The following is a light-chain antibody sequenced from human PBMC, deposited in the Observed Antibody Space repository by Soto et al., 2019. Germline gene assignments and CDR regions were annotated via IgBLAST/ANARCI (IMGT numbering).Light chain of an antibody. V-gene: IGLV1-47*01. CDR3: AAWDDSLSGYEV. Sequence: QAVVTQPPSASGPPGQRVTLSCSGSSSNMGRNYVYWYQQIPGKAPKLLMYRNSQRPSGVPDRFSGSKSGTSASLAISGLRSEDEADYYCAAWDDSLSGYEVFGGGTKLTVL. CDR1: SSNMGRNY. CDR2: RNS. J-gene: IGLJ2*01.